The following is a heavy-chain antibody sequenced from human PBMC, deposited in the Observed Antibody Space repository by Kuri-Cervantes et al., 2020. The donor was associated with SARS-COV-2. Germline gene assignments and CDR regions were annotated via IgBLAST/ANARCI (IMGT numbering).Heavy chain of an antibody. D-gene: IGHD2-2*01. CDR1: GGSFSDYY. V-gene: IGHV4-34*01. CDR3: ARGRVVVPAAFDY. J-gene: IGHJ4*02. CDR2: INHSGNT. Sequence: SETLSLTCAVYGGSFSDYYWSWVRQPPGKGLEWIGEINHSGNTNYDPSLKSRVTISIDTSKNQFSLKLSSVTAADTAVYYCARGRVVVPAAFDYWGQGTLVTVSS.